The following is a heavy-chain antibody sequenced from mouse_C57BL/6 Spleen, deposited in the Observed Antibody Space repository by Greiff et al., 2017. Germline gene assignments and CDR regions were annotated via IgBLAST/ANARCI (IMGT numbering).Heavy chain of an antibody. J-gene: IGHJ4*01. CDR3: ASLPITTVVATEAMDY. D-gene: IGHD1-1*01. Sequence: VQLQQSGAELVKPGASVKISCKASGYAFSSYWMNWVKQRPGKGLEWIGQIYPGDGDTNYNGKFKGKATLTADKSSSTAYMQLSSLTSEDSAVYFCASLPITTVVATEAMDYWGQGTSVTVSS. CDR2: IYPGDGDT. CDR1: GYAFSSYW. V-gene: IGHV1-80*01.